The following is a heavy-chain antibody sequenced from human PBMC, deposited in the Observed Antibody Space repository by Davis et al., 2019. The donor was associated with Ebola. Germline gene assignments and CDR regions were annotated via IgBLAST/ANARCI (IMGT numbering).Heavy chain of an antibody. CDR1: GFTSSSYA. CDR3: SRDLKQRPPSYYYGMDV. CDR2: IRSKAYGGKP. D-gene: IGHD6-6*01. J-gene: IGHJ6*02. V-gene: IGHV3-49*04. Sequence: GESLKISCAASGFTSSSYAMSWVRQAPGKGLEWVGFIRSKAYGGKPAYAASVKGRFTISRDDSKTIAYLQLDSLKTEDTAVYYCSRDLKQRPPSYYYGMDVWGQGTTVTVSS.